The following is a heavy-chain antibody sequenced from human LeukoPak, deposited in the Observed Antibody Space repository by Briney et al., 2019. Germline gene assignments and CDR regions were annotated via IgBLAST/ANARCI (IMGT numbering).Heavy chain of an antibody. J-gene: IGHJ4*02. CDR3: ARDRVLDY. CDR2: MNQDGSEK. D-gene: IGHD3-10*01. Sequence: GGSLRLSCAGSGFTFSSYWMSWVRQAPGKGLEWVANMNQDGSEKYYVDSVKGRFTISRDNAKNSLYLQMNSLRAEDTAVYYCARDRVLDYWGQGTLVTVSS. CDR1: GFTFSSYW. V-gene: IGHV3-7*01.